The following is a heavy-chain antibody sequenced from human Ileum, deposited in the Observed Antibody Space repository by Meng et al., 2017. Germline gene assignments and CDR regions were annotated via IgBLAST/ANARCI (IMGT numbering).Heavy chain of an antibody. CDR2: IYSDGRT. V-gene: IGHV3-53*04. CDR3: ATLKLSSIRMDQTFDY. J-gene: IGHJ4*02. D-gene: IGHD2-2*01. Sequence: GEFLKISCAASGFIVSSNYMSWVRQAPGKGLEWVSVIYSDGRTFYADSVKGRFTISRHNSENTLYLQINSLRTEDTAVYYCATLKLSSIRMDQTFDYWGQGTLVTVSS. CDR1: GFIVSSNY.